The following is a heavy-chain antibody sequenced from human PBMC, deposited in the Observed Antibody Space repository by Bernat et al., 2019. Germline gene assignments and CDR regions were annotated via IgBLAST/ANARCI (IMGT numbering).Heavy chain of an antibody. Sequence: QVQLVQSGAEVKKPGSSVKVSCKASGGTFSSYAISWVRQAPGQGLEWMGGIIPIFGTANYAQKFQGRVTITADKSTSTAYMELSSLRSEDTAVYYCARDSKYQLPQRDYYYYMDVWGKGTTVTVSS. V-gene: IGHV1-69*06. D-gene: IGHD2-2*01. CDR2: IIPIFGTA. CDR3: ARDSKYQLPQRDYYYYMDV. J-gene: IGHJ6*03. CDR1: GGTFSSYA.